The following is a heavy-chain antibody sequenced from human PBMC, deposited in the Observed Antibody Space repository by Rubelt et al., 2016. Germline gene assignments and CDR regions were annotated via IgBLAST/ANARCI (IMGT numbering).Heavy chain of an antibody. CDR1: GDSISSNSFY. CDR3: ARHAFIVTTGSFWDY. V-gene: IGHV4-39*01. D-gene: IGHD4-17*01. J-gene: IGHJ4*02. Sequence: QLQLQESGPGLVQPSETLSLTCTISGDSISSNSFYWGWIRQPPGKGLEWIGSIDYSGSTYSNPSLRSRVTMSVKTPKNQFSLKLSPVTAADTAVYYCARHAFIVTTGSFWDYWGQGTLITVSS. CDR2: IDYSGST.